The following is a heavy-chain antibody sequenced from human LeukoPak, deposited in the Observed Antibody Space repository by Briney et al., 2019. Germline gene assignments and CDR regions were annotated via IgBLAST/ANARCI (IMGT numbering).Heavy chain of an antibody. J-gene: IGHJ4*02. V-gene: IGHV1-2*06. CDR2: INPNSGGT. CDR3: ARDSYYYDSSGYYYPPYYFDY. CDR1: GYTFTGYY. D-gene: IGHD3-22*01. Sequence: ASVKVSCKASGYTFTGYYMHRVRQAPGQGLEWMGRINPNSGGTNYAQKFQGRVTMTRDTSISTAYMELSRLRSDDTAVYYCARDSYYYDSSGYYYPPYYFDYWGQGTLVTVSS.